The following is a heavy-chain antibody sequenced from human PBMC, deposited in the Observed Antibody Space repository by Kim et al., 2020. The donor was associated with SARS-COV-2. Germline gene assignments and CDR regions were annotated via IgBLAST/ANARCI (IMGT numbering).Heavy chain of an antibody. Sequence: GGSLRLSCAASGFSFSNYGMSWVRQAPGKGLEWVSAISESGENTYYTDSVKGRLPISRDNSNSTLYLQMHSLRAEDTAIXXCAXEGSTSYNWFDPXGQGTXXTVXS. CDR2: ISESGENT. CDR1: GFSFSNYG. V-gene: IGHV3-23*01. D-gene: IGHD1-26*01. J-gene: IGHJ5*02. CDR3: AXEGSTSYNWFDP.